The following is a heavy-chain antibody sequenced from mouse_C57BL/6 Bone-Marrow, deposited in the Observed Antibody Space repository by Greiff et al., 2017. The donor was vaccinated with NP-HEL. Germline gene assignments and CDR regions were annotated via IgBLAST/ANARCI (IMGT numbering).Heavy chain of an antibody. CDR3: ARYRIYYGYDESAMDY. CDR2: IHPNSGST. CDR1: GYTFTSYW. V-gene: IGHV1-64*01. J-gene: IGHJ4*01. Sequence: VQLQQPGAELVKPGASVKLSCKASGYTFTSYWMHWVKQRPGQGLEWIGMIHPNSGSTNYNEKFKSKATLTVDKSSSTAYMQLSSLTSEDSAVYYCARYRIYYGYDESAMDYWGQGTSVTVSS. D-gene: IGHD2-2*01.